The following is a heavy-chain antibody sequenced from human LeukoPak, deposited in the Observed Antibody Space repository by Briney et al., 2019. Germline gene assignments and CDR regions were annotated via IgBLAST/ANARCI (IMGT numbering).Heavy chain of an antibody. J-gene: IGHJ4*02. CDR2: ISSDSSRK. V-gene: IGHV3-21*06. CDR3: ARGHYDVLTSSYKWTPDY. CDR1: GFIFSVNS. D-gene: IGHD3-9*01. Sequence: GGSLRLSCVTSGFIFSVNSMTWVRQAPGKGLEWVSSISSDSSRKSFADSVKGRFTVSRDDAKNSLSLRLDSLRAEDTAVYYCARGHYDVLTSSYKWTPDYWGQGTLVTVSS.